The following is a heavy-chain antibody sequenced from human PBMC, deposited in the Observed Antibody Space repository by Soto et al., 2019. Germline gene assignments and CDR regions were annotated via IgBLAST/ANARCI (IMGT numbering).Heavy chain of an antibody. D-gene: IGHD2-15*01. J-gene: IGHJ6*02. V-gene: IGHV3-23*01. CDR2: ISHSDGTT. Sequence: EVQLLESGGGLVQPGGSLRLSCATSGFTFSSHAMSWVRQAPGKGLDWVSAISHSDGTTYYADSLKGRFTISRHNSKNTLYLHMNSLRAEDTATFYCVKDSSGGTCPCMDFWAQGTTVTVSS. CDR1: GFTFSSHA. CDR3: VKDSSGGTCPCMDF.